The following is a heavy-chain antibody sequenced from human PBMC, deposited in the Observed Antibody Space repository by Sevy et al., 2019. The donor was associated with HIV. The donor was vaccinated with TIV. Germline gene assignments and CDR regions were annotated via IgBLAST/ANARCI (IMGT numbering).Heavy chain of an antibody. CDR2: ISSSSSTI. Sequence: GGSLRLSCAASGFTFSSYSMNWVRQAPGKGLEWVSYISSSSSTIYYADSVKGRFTISRDNAKNSLYLQTNSLRDEDTAVDYCARDRTEVTPDDYGDYLPDWYFDLWGRGTLVTVSS. CDR1: GFTFSSYS. D-gene: IGHD4-17*01. CDR3: ARDRTEVTPDDYGDYLPDWYFDL. J-gene: IGHJ2*01. V-gene: IGHV3-48*02.